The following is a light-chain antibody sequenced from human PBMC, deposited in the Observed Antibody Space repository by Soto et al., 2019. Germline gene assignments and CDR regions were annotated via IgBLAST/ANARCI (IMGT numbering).Light chain of an antibody. V-gene: IGKV3-20*01. CDR1: QSVSTTF. CDR2: GAS. Sequence: EIVLTQSPGALSLSPGERATLSCRASQSVSTTFLAWYQQKPGQAPSLLIYGASSRAAGIPDRFSGSGSGTDFTLTISRLEPEDFAMYYCQEYGTSPVTFGQGTKVEIK. CDR3: QEYGTSPVT. J-gene: IGKJ1*01.